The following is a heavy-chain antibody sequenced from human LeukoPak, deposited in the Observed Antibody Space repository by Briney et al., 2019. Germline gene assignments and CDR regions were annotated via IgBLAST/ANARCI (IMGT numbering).Heavy chain of an antibody. Sequence: SETLSLTCTVSGGSISSSSYYWGWIRQPPGKGLEWIGSIYYSGSTYYNPSLKSRVTISVDTSENQFSLKLSSVTAADTAVYYCGGWSGAFDIWGQGTMVTVSS. D-gene: IGHD2-15*01. V-gene: IGHV4-39*01. J-gene: IGHJ3*02. CDR1: GGSISSSSYY. CDR3: GGWSGAFDI. CDR2: IYYSGST.